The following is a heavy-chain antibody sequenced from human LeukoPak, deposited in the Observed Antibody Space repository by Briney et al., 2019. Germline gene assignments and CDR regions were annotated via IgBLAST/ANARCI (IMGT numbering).Heavy chain of an antibody. D-gene: IGHD1-26*01. Sequence: GGSLRLSCAASEFTFSSHAMIWVRQAPGKGLEWVSSITSTSSDIFYTDSVKGRFTISRDNAKSSLYLQMNSLRAEDTAVYYCARVQVGATGLDYWGQGTLVTVSS. V-gene: IGHV3-21*01. CDR1: EFTFSSHA. CDR2: ITSTSSDI. CDR3: ARVQVGATGLDY. J-gene: IGHJ4*02.